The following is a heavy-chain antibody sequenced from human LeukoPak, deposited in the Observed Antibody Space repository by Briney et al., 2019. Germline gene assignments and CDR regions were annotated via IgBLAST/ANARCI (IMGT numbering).Heavy chain of an antibody. CDR2: TYYRSKWYN. D-gene: IGHD5-12*01. J-gene: IGHJ5*02. CDR3: ARASGYDEDWFDP. V-gene: IGHV6-1*01. CDR1: GDSVSSNSAA. Sequence: SQTLSLTCAISGDSVSSNSAAWNWLRQSPSRGLEWLGRTYYRSKWYNDYAVSVKSRITINPDTSKNQFSLQLNSVTPEDTAVYYCARASGYDEDWFDPWGQGTLVTVSS.